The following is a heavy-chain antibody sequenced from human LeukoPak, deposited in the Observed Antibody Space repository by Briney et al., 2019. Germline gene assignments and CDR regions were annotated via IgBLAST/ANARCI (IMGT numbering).Heavy chain of an antibody. V-gene: IGHV4-59*01. CDR3: ARDYYDSSGYYYQQH. J-gene: IGHJ1*01. Sequence: PSETLSLTCTVSGGSISSYYWRWIRQPPGKGLEWIGYIYYSGSTNYNPSLKSRVTISVDTSKNQFSLKLSSVTAADTAVYYCARDYYDSSGYYYQQHWGQGTLVTVSS. CDR1: GGSISSYY. D-gene: IGHD3-22*01. CDR2: IYYSGST.